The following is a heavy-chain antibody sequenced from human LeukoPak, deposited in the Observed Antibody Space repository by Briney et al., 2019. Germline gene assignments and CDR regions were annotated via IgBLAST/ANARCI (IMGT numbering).Heavy chain of an antibody. Sequence: GGSLRLSCAASGFTFSTYSMNWVRHAPGKGLDWVSSISSSGGHTYYADSVKGRFTISRDNAKNSLYLQVNSLRAEDTALYYCARIGSLGIAVTGVDYWGQGTLVTVSS. D-gene: IGHD6-19*01. J-gene: IGHJ4*02. CDR2: ISSSGGHT. V-gene: IGHV3-21*01. CDR3: ARIGSLGIAVTGVDY. CDR1: GFTFSTYS.